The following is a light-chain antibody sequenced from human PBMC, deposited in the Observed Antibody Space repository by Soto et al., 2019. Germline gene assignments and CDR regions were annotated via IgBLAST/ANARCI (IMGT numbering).Light chain of an antibody. CDR2: GAS. V-gene: IGKV3-15*01. CDR1: QSVGSN. Sequence: EIVLTQTPATLSVSPGEGATLSCRASQSVGSNVAWYQQIPGQGPRLLIYGASTRATGVPARFSGTGSGTEFALTINSLQSEDFAVYYCQQYNDWPPWTFGQGTKVDIK. CDR3: QQYNDWPPWT. J-gene: IGKJ1*01.